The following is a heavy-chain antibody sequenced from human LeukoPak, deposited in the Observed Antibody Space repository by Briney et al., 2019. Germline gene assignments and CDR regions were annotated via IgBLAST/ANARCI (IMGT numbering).Heavy chain of an antibody. CDR3: ARAEGIVVSHDAFDI. V-gene: IGHV3-7*04. J-gene: IGHJ3*02. D-gene: IGHD3-22*01. Sequence: PGGSLRLSCAASGFTFSSYWMSWVRQAPGKGLEWVANIKQDGSEEYYVDSVKGRFTISRDNAKNSLYLQMNSLRAEDTAVYYCARAEGIVVSHDAFDIWGQGTMVTVSS. CDR1: GFTFSSYW. CDR2: IKQDGSEE.